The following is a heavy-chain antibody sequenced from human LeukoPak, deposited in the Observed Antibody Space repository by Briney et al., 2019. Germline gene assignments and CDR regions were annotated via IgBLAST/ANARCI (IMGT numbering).Heavy chain of an antibody. Sequence: PGGSLRLSCASSGFAFSSYEVNWVRQAPGKGLEWVSYISSSGSIIYYADSVKGRFTISRDSAKNSLFLQMNSLRVEDTAVYYCARTMWGFDYWGQGTLVTVSS. J-gene: IGHJ4*02. CDR1: GFAFSSYE. CDR2: ISSSGSII. CDR3: ARTMWGFDY. V-gene: IGHV3-48*03. D-gene: IGHD7-27*01.